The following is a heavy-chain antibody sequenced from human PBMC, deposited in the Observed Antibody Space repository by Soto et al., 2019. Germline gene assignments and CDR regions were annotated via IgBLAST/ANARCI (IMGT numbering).Heavy chain of an antibody. CDR1: GGSISSSSYY. D-gene: IGHD2-21*02. CDR2: SHYSGAT. CDR3: ARYCGGDCYSPDTFDI. Sequence: SETLSLTCTVSGGSISSSSYYWGWIRQPPGKGLEWIGNSHYSGATYYNPSLKSPVTISVDTSKNQFSLRVSSVTAADTAVYYCARYCGGDCYSPDTFDIWGQGTMVTVSS. V-gene: IGHV4-39*01. J-gene: IGHJ3*02.